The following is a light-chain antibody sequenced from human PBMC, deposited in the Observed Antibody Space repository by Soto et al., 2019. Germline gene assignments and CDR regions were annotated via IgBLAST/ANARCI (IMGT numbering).Light chain of an antibody. J-gene: IGKJ1*01. CDR3: QQYSNYFRT. Sequence: DIQMTQSPATLSASVGDRVTITCRASQSIGVWLAWYQQKPGQAPKLLIYKPSTLASGVPLRFSGSGSGTEFTLTISSLQPDDFAAYYCQQYSNYFRTFGQGTKVEIK. CDR1: QSIGVW. CDR2: KPS. V-gene: IGKV1-5*03.